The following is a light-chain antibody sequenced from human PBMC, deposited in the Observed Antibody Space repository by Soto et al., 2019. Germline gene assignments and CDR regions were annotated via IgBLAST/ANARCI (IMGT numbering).Light chain of an antibody. J-gene: IGLJ1*01. V-gene: IGLV2-14*01. CDR1: SSDVGGYNY. Sequence: QSALTQPASVSGPPGQSITISCTGTSSDVGGYNYVSWYQQHPGKAPKLMISDVSNRPSGVSNRFSGSKSGNTASLTISGLQAEDEADYYCSSYTSSSTIYVFGTGTKLTVL. CDR3: SSYTSSSTIYV. CDR2: DVS.